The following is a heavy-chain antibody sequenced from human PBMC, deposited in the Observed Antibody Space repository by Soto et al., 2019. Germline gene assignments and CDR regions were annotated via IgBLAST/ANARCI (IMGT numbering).Heavy chain of an antibody. Sequence: SVTMCVTCTVAGGSISSYCWSWIRQTPGKGLEWIGYIYYSGSTNYNPSLKSRVTISVDTSKNQFSLKLSSVTAADTAVYYCARDLCSSTSCPFDIWGQGTMVTVSS. CDR1: GGSISSYC. D-gene: IGHD2-2*01. J-gene: IGHJ3*02. CDR3: ARDLCSSTSCPFDI. V-gene: IGHV4-59*01. CDR2: IYYSGST.